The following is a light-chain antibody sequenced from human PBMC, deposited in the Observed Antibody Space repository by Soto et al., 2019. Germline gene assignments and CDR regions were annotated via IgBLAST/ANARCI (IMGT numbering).Light chain of an antibody. J-gene: IGLJ2*01. CDR2: DVS. CDR1: SSDIGGYKY. CDR3: CSYAGSYTLL. V-gene: IGLV2-11*01. Sequence: QSALTQPRSVSGSPGQSVTIFCTGTSSDIGGYKYVSWYQQHPGKAPKLIICDVSQRPSGVPDRFSGSKSGNTASLTISGLQAEDEADYYCCSYAGSYTLLFGGGTKLTVL.